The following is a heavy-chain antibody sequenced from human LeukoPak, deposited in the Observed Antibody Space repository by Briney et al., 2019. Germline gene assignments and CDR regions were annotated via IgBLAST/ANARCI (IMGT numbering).Heavy chain of an antibody. CDR2: ISYSGST. CDR1: GGSISSYY. J-gene: IGHJ6*02. CDR3: ARLDYGDHFYYYYGMDV. D-gene: IGHD4-17*01. Sequence: PSETLSLTCAVSGGSISSYYWSWIRQPPGKGLEWIGYISYSGSTNYNPSLKSRVTISVDTSKNQFSLKLSSVTAADTAVYYCARLDYGDHFYYYYGMDVWGQGTTVTVSS. V-gene: IGHV4-59*01.